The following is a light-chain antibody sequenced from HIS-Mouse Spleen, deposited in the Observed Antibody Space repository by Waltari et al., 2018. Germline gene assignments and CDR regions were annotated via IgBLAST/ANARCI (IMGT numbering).Light chain of an antibody. J-gene: IGLJ3*02. CDR1: SSDVGSYNL. CDR2: EGS. CDR3: CSYAGSSTWV. Sequence: QSALTQPASVSGSPGQSITISCTGTSSDVGSYNLFSWYQQHPGKAPKLMIYEGSKRPSGVSNRFSGSKSGNTASLTISGLQAEDEAAYYCCSYAGSSTWVFGGGTKLTVL. V-gene: IGLV2-23*01.